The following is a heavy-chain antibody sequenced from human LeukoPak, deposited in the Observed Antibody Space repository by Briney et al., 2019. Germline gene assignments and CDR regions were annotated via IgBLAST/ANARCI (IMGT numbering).Heavy chain of an antibody. J-gene: IGHJ4*02. CDR1: GFTVSSNY. CDR2: IYSGGST. D-gene: IGHD6-19*01. Sequence: GGSLRLSCAASGFTVSSNYMSWVRQAPGKGLEWVSLIYSGGSTYYADSVKGRFTISRDNSKNSLYLQMNSLRTEDTALYYCAKDKGGYSSGWYLDYWGQGTLVTVSS. V-gene: IGHV3-53*05. CDR3: AKDKGGYSSGWYLDY.